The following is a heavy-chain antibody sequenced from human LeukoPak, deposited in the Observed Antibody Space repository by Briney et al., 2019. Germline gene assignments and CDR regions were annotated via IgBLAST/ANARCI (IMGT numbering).Heavy chain of an antibody. CDR3: ARVTYYDFWSGYQYYFDY. J-gene: IGHJ4*02. CDR1: GGSINGYY. CDR2: IYYGGTT. D-gene: IGHD3-3*01. V-gene: IGHV4-59*01. Sequence: SETLSLTCSVSGGSINGYYWSWIRQPPGKGLEWIGYIYYGGTTKYTPSLKSRVTISIDRSKNQLSLKLTSVTAAVTAVYYCARVTYYDFWSGYQYYFDYWGQGTLVTVSS.